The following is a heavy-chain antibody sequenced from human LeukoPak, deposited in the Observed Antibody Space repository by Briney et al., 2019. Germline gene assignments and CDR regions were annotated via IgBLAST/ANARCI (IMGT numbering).Heavy chain of an antibody. CDR3: ARVGSGGAFDI. J-gene: IGHJ3*02. Sequence: GXXLRLSCAASGFTFSSYAMSWVRQAPGXXLEWVSAISGSGGSTYYADSVKGRFTISRDNSKNTLYLQMNSLRAEDTAVYYCARVGSGGAFDIWGQGTMVTVSS. CDR2: ISGSGGST. V-gene: IGHV3-23*01. D-gene: IGHD3-16*01. CDR1: GFTFSSYA.